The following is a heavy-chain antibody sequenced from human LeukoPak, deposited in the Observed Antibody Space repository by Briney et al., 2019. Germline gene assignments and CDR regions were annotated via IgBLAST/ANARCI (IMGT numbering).Heavy chain of an antibody. CDR2: IYSGGST. V-gene: IGHV3-66*02. D-gene: IGHD4-17*01. J-gene: IGHJ4*02. CDR1: GFTVSSNY. CDR3: ASLKKGGYGDYAKSC. Sequence: GGSLRLSCAASGFTVSSNYMSWVRQAPGKGLEWVSVIYSGGSTYYADSVKGRFTISRDNSKNTLYLQMSSLRAEDTAVYYCASLKKGGYGDYAKSCWGRGTLVTVSS.